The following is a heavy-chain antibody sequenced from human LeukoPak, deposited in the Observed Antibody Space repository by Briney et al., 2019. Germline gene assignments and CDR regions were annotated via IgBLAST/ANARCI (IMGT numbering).Heavy chain of an antibody. D-gene: IGHD6-13*01. J-gene: IGHJ6*03. CDR3: ARDGSSSSWYQDYMDV. V-gene: IGHV3-74*01. Sequence: PGGSLRLSCAASGFTFSSYWMHWVRQAPGKGLVWVSRINSDGSRTSYADSVKGRFTISRDNAKNTMYLQMNSLRAEDTAVYYCARDGSSSSWYQDYMDVWGKGTTVTISS. CDR2: INSDGSRT. CDR1: GFTFSSYW.